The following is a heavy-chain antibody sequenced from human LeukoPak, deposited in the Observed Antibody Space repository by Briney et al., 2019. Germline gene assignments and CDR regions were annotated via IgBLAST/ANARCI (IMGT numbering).Heavy chain of an antibody. CDR1: GASISSTNW. V-gene: IGHV4-4*02. J-gene: IGHJ4*02. D-gene: IGHD2-21*02. CDR2: MHHSGRT. CDR3: ARGWLAETTVVTPYNY. Sequence: TLSLTCAISGASISSTNWWIWVRQPPGKGLEWIGEMHHSGRTNYNPSLKSRITISVDKSKNQVFLRLNSVAAADTALYYCARGWLAETTVVTPYNYWGQGTLVTVSS.